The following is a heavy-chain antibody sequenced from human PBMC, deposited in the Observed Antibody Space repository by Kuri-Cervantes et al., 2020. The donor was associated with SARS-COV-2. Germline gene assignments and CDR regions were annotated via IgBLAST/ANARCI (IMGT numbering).Heavy chain of an antibody. CDR3: ATATPLVGATIWFDP. CDR1: GYTFTSYG. J-gene: IGHJ5*02. CDR2: FDPEDGET. V-gene: IGHV1-24*01. Sequence: ASVKVSCKASGYTFTSYGISWVRQAPGKGLEWMGGFDPEDGETIYAQKFQGRVTMTEDTSTGTAYMELSSLRSEDTAVYYCATATPLVGATIWFDPWGQGTLVTVSS. D-gene: IGHD1-26*01.